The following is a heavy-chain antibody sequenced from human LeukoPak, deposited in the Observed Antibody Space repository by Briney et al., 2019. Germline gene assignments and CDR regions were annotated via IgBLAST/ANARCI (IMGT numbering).Heavy chain of an antibody. D-gene: IGHD4-23*01. Sequence: LSLTCTVSGGSISSSSYYWGRIRQPPGKGLEWVSYISSSGSTIYYADSVKGRFTISRDNAKNSLYLQMNSLRAEDTAVYYCARDLVNYYYYYMDVWGKGTTVTISS. CDR2: ISSSGSTI. CDR3: ARDLVNYYYYYMDV. J-gene: IGHJ6*03. CDR1: GGSISSSSYY. V-gene: IGHV3-11*01.